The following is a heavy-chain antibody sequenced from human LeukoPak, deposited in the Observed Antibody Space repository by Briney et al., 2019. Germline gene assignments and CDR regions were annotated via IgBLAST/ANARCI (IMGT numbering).Heavy chain of an antibody. CDR1: GFTFSNYE. CDR2: IGPSGASI. CDR3: ARVQRSSGWHS. Sequence: PGGSLRLSCAGSGFTFSNYEMNWVRQAPGKGREWVSFIGPSGASISYADSGRGRFTTSIDKAKNSVYLQMNRLRVEDTAVYYCARVQRSSGWHSRGQGTLVTVSS. J-gene: IGHJ5*01. V-gene: IGHV3-48*03. D-gene: IGHD6-19*01.